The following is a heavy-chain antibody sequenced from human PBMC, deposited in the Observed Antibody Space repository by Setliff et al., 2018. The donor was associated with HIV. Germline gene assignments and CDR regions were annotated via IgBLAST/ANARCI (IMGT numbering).Heavy chain of an antibody. J-gene: IGHJ5*02. CDR1: GFTFSSYA. CDR2: ISGSGGST. D-gene: IGHD6-13*01. V-gene: IGHV3-23*01. Sequence: GSLRLSCAASGFTFSSYAMSWVRQAPGEGLEWVSAISGSGGSTYYAESVKGRLTISRDNSKNTLYLQMNSLRPEDTAVYYCAKTDSSSWLNPYNWFDPWGQGTLVTVSS. CDR3: AKTDSSSWLNPYNWFDP.